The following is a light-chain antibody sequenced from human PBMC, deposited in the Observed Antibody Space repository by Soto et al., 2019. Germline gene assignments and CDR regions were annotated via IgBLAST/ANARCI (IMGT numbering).Light chain of an antibody. Sequence: DIQMTQSPSSLSASVGDRVTISCRASQTISGYLNWHQQIPGKAPKLLIFAASSLQSGVPSRFSGGGSGTDFTLTISSLQPDDFATYYCQQSYSIWTFGQGTKVDI. V-gene: IGKV1-39*01. CDR2: AAS. CDR1: QTISGY. CDR3: QQSYSIWT. J-gene: IGKJ1*01.